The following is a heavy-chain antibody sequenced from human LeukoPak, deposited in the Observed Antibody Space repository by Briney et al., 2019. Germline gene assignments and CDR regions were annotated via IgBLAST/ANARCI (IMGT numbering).Heavy chain of an antibody. CDR2: INHSGRA. D-gene: IGHD7-27*01. CDR3: ARLGYYYYMDV. V-gene: IGHV4-34*01. CDR1: GGSLSGYY. J-gene: IGHJ6*03. Sequence: SETLSLTCDVYGGSLSGYYWTWIRQSPGKGLEWIGEINHSGRANYNPSLKSRVTMSVDTSKNQFSLKLSSVTAADTAIYYCARLGYYYYMDVWGKGTTVTVSS.